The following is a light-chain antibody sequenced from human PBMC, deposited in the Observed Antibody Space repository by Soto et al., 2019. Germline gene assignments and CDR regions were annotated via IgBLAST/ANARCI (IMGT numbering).Light chain of an antibody. J-gene: IGKJ2*01. V-gene: IGKV3-20*01. CDR1: QSPNNMN. CDR2: GAS. Sequence: DIVLTQSPGTLSLSPGERATLSCRASQSPNNMNLAWYRQKPGQAPRLLIYGASNRATGTPDRFRGSWSGTDFTLTISGLEPEDFAVYYSQGYGDPPPAFTFGQGTKLQIK. CDR3: QGYGDPPPAFT.